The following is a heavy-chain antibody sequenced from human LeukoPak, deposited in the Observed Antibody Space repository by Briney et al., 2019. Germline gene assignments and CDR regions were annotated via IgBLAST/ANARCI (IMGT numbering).Heavy chain of an antibody. D-gene: IGHD6-13*01. CDR3: AKGSAAGY. CDR1: GFTLKDYT. Sequence: SXRLSGAASGFTLKDYTMHGVGQARGKGLEWVSLISWDGGSTYYADSVKGRFTISRDNSKNSLYLQMNSLRTEDTALYYCAKGSAAGYWGQGTLVTVSS. CDR2: ISWDGGST. J-gene: IGHJ4*02. V-gene: IGHV3-43*01.